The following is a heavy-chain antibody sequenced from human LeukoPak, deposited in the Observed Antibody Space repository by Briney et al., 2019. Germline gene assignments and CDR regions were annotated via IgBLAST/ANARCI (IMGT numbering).Heavy chain of an antibody. Sequence: SETLSLTCTVSGGSISSVRYYWGWIRQPPGKGLEWIGTIFYGGSTYYNPSLKSRVSVAVDRSKSQFSLKLTSVTAADTAFYFCARQSVTAMLFGFDYWGQGTLVAVPS. D-gene: IGHD2-21*02. CDR3: ARQSVTAMLFGFDY. CDR2: IFYGGST. V-gene: IGHV4-39*01. CDR1: GGSISSVRYY. J-gene: IGHJ4*02.